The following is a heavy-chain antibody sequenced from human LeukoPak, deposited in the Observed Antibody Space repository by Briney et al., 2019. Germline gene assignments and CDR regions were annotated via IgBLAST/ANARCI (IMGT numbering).Heavy chain of an antibody. Sequence: SVKVSCKASGGTFSSYAISWVRQAPGQGLEWMGRIIPILGIANYAQKFQGRVTITADKSTSTAYMELSSLRSEDTAVYYCARDYYGSGSSLFDPWGQGTMATVSS. CDR2: IIPILGIA. CDR3: ARDYYGSGSSLFDP. CDR1: GGTFSSYA. J-gene: IGHJ5*02. V-gene: IGHV1-69*04. D-gene: IGHD3-10*01.